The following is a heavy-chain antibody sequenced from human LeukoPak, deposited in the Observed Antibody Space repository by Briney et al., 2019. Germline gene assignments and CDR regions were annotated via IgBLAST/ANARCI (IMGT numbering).Heavy chain of an antibody. J-gene: IGHJ4*02. CDR2: VFYNGAT. V-gene: IGHV4-39*07. CDR1: GGSISSSIYY. CDR3: ARSPRWRDIVVVPAAIRGYYFDY. Sequence: PSETLSLTCIVSGGSISSSIYYWAWVRQPPGKGLEWIGTVFYNGATQYSPSPRSRVTISIDTSTNQFSLKLTSVTAADTAVYYCARSPRWRDIVVVPAAIRGYYFDYWGQGTLVTVSS. D-gene: IGHD2-2*02.